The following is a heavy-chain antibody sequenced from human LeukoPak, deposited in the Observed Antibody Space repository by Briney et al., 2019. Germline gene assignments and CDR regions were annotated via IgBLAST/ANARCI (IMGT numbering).Heavy chain of an antibody. CDR1: GGSISSYY. Sequence: SETLSLTCTVSGGSISSYYWSWIRQPAGKGLEWIGRIYTSGSTNYNPSLKSRVTMSVDTSKNQSSLKLSSVTAADTAVYYCARDRGPLRAAAGNFDYWGQGTLVTVSS. D-gene: IGHD6-13*01. CDR2: IYTSGST. V-gene: IGHV4-4*07. J-gene: IGHJ4*02. CDR3: ARDRGPLRAAAGNFDY.